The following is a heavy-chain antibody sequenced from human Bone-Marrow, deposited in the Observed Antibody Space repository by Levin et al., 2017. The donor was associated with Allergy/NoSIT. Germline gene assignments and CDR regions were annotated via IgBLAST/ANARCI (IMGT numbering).Heavy chain of an antibody. V-gene: IGHV1-46*01. CDR2: INPSAGTT. Sequence: GESLKISCRASGYTFTSYHLHWVRQAPGQGLEWMGIINPSAGTTNYAQKFQGRVTINAHESTNIVFMEMTNLRSEDTAVYYCMRALGTVSGSGDVWGQGTKITVSS. D-gene: IGHD3-16*01. CDR3: MRALGTVSGSGDV. CDR1: GYTFTSYH. J-gene: IGHJ6*02.